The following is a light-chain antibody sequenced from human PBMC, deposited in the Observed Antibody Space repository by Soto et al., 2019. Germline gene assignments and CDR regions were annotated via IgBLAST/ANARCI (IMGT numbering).Light chain of an antibody. Sequence: DIQMTQSPSSLSASVGDRVTITCRASQSISSLLAWYQQKPGKAPKLLIYDASSLESGVPSRFSGSGSGTEFTLTISSLQPDDFATYYCQQYKSYSRTFGQGTKVDNK. CDR1: QSISSL. V-gene: IGKV1-5*01. J-gene: IGKJ1*01. CDR3: QQYKSYSRT. CDR2: DAS.